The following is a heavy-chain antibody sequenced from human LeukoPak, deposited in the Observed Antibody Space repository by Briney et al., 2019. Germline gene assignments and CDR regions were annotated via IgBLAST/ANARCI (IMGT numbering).Heavy chain of an antibody. CDR3: ARGLTYYYDSSGYYGYYYGMDV. D-gene: IGHD3-22*01. CDR2: IPYDGSNK. V-gene: IGHV3-30*03. CDR1: GFTFSSYG. J-gene: IGHJ6*02. Sequence: PGRSLRLSCAASGFTFSSYGMHWVRQAPGKGLEWVAVIPYDGSNKYYADSVKGRFTISRDNSKNTLYLQMNSLRAEDTAVYYCARGLTYYYDSSGYYGYYYGMDVWGQGTTVTVSS.